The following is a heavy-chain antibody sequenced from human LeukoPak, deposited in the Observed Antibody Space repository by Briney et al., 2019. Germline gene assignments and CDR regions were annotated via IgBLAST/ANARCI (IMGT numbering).Heavy chain of an antibody. CDR1: GFTFSSYG. V-gene: IGHV3-30*18. Sequence: PGGSLRLSCAASGFTFSSYGMHWVRQAPGKGLEWVAVISYDGSNKYYADSVKGRFTISRDNSKNTLYLQMNSLRAEDTAVYYCAKGGYSSGWYGGHYYYYGMDVWGQGTTVTVSS. CDR2: ISYDGSNK. J-gene: IGHJ6*02. CDR3: AKGGYSSGWYGGHYYYYGMDV. D-gene: IGHD6-19*01.